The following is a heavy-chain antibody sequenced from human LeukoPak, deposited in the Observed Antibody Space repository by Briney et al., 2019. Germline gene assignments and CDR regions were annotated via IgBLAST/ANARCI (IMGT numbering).Heavy chain of an antibody. J-gene: IGHJ4*02. CDR2: IVVGSGNT. Sequence: SVKVSCKASGFTFTSSAMQWVRQARGQRLEWIGWIVVGSGNTNYAQKFQERVTITRDMSTSTAYMELSSLRAEDTAVYYCAKRGVVPAATDYFDYWGQGTLVTVSS. CDR1: GFTFTSSA. V-gene: IGHV1-58*02. CDR3: AKRGVVPAATDYFDY. D-gene: IGHD2-2*01.